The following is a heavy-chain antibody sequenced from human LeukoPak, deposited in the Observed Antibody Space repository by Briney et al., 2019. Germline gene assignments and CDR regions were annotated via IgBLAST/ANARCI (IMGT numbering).Heavy chain of an antibody. Sequence: SQTFSLTCAISGDSVSSTTAAWNWIRQSPSGGLEWLGRTYYRSKWYNDYAVSMKSRIIINPDTSKNQFSLQLNSVTPDDTAVYYCARDVWGYDYWGQGTLVTVSS. V-gene: IGHV6-1*01. D-gene: IGHD7-27*01. J-gene: IGHJ4*02. CDR3: ARDVWGYDY. CDR2: TYYRSKWYN. CDR1: GDSVSSTTAA.